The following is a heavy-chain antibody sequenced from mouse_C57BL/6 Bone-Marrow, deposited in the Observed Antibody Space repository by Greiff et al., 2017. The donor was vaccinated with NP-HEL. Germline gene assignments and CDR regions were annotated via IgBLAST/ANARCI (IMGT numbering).Heavy chain of an antibody. CDR1: GYAFSSSW. CDR2: MYPGDGDP. D-gene: IGHD1-1*01. J-gene: IGHJ1*03. CDR3: ARTHYYGSSYWYFDV. V-gene: IGHV1-82*01. Sequence: QVQLQQSGPELVKPGASVKISCKASGYAFSSSWMNWVKQRPGKGLEGMGRMYPGDGDPNYNGKFKGKATLPAAKSSSTAYMPLRSLTSEDSAVYFCARTHYYGSSYWYFDVWGTGTTVTVSS.